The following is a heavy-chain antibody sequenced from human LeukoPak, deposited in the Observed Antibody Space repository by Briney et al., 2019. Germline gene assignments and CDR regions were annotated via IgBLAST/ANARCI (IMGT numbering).Heavy chain of an antibody. J-gene: IGHJ6*02. CDR2: ISSSSSYI. Sequence: PGGSLRLSCAASGYTFSSYSMNWVRQAPGKGLEWVSSISSSSSYIYYADSVKGRFTISRDNAKNSLYLQMNSLRAEDTAVYYCARGAHYAYYYYGMDVWAKGPRSPSP. D-gene: IGHD4-17*01. CDR1: GYTFSSYS. CDR3: ARGAHYAYYYYGMDV. V-gene: IGHV3-21*01.